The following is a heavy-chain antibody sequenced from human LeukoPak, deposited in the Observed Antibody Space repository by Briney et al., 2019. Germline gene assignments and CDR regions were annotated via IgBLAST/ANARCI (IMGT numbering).Heavy chain of an antibody. CDR2: IYTSEST. D-gene: IGHD3-10*01. V-gene: IGHV4-61*02. CDR3: ARGLWFGDENPPYFDY. J-gene: IGHJ4*02. Sequence: PSETLSLTCSVSGGSISSSNYYWSWIRQPAGKGLEWIGRIYTSESTNYNPSLESRVTISVDTSWNQFSLKLSSVTAADTAVYYCARGLWFGDENPPYFDYWGQGILVTVSS. CDR1: GGSISSSNYY.